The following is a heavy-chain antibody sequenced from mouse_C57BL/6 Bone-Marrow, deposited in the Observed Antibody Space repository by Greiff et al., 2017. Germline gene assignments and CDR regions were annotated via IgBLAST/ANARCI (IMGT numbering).Heavy chain of an antibody. Sequence: EVQLQQSGAELVRPGASVKLSCTASGFNIKDDYMHWVKQRPEQGLEWIGWIDPENGDTEYASKFQGKATITADKSSNTAYLQLSSLTSEDTAVYCCTPHDYEGPWFAYWGQGTLVTVSA. D-gene: IGHD2-4*01. J-gene: IGHJ3*01. CDR1: GFNIKDDY. CDR2: IDPENGDT. V-gene: IGHV14-4*01. CDR3: TPHDYEGPWFAY.